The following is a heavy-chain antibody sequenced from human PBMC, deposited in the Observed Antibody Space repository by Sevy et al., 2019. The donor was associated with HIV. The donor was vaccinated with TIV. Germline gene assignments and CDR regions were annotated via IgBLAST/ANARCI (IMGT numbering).Heavy chain of an antibody. CDR3: ARATGIAAAGGNWFDP. V-gene: IGHV3-21*01. Sequence: GESLKISCAASGFTFSSYSMNWVRQAPGKGLEWVSSISSSSSYIYYADSVKGRFTISRDNAKNSLYLQMNSLRAEDTAVYYCARATGIAAAGGNWFDPWGQGTLVTVSS. CDR2: ISSSSSYI. D-gene: IGHD6-13*01. CDR1: GFTFSSYS. J-gene: IGHJ5*02.